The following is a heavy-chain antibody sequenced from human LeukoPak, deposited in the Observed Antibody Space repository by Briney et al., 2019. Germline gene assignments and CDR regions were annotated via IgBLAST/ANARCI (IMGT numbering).Heavy chain of an antibody. CDR2: IIPIFGTA. Sequence: ASVKVSCKASGGTFSSYAISWVRQAPGQGLEWMGGIIPIFGTANHAQKFQGRVTITADESTSTAYMELSSLRSEDTAVYYCAREYCSGGSCYEYYSDYWGQGTLVTVSS. D-gene: IGHD2-15*01. J-gene: IGHJ4*02. V-gene: IGHV1-69*13. CDR1: GGTFSSYA. CDR3: AREYCSGGSCYEYYSDY.